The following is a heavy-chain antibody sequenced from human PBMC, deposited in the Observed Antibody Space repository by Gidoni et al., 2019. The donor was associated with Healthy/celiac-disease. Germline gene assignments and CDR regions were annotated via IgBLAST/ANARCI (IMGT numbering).Heavy chain of an antibody. J-gene: IGHJ5*02. CDR1: GGSISSYY. D-gene: IGHD6-19*01. CDR3: ARTAQQWPTNNWFDP. V-gene: IGHV4-59*08. CDR2: IYYSGST. Sequence: QVQLQESGPGLVKPSETLSLTCTVSGGSISSYYWSWIRQPPGKGLEWIGYIYYSGSTNYNPSLKSRVTISVDTSKNQFSLKLSSVTAADTAVYYCARTAQQWPTNNWFDPWGQGTLVTVSS.